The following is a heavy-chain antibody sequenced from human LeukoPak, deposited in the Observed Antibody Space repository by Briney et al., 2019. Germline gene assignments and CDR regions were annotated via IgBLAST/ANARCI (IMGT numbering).Heavy chain of an antibody. J-gene: IGHJ3*02. CDR3: ARWVTPNAFDI. Sequence: PSETLSLTCTVSGGSISSGGYYWSWIRQHPGKGLEWIGYIYYSGSTYYNPFLKSRVTISVDTSKNQFSLKLSSVTAADTAVYYCARWVTPNAFDIWGQGTMVTVSS. CDR1: GGSISSGGYY. D-gene: IGHD4-23*01. V-gene: IGHV4-31*03. CDR2: IYYSGST.